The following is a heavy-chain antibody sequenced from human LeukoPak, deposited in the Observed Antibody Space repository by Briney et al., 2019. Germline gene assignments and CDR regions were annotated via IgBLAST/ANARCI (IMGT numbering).Heavy chain of an antibody. V-gene: IGHV3-23*01. J-gene: IGHJ5*02. CDR2: ISGSGGSI. D-gene: IGHD3-22*01. CDR1: GFTFSSYA. CDR3: TKASLEVVITVWFDP. Sequence: GGSLRLSCAVSGFTFSSYAMTWVRQAPGKGLEWVSAISGSGGSIYYADSVKGRFTISRDNSKNTLYLQMNSLRAEDTAVYYCTKASLEVVITVWFDPWGQGTLVTVSS.